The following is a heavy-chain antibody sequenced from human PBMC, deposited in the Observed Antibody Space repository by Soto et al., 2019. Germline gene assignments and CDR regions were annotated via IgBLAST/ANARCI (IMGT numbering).Heavy chain of an antibody. D-gene: IGHD2-15*01. CDR2: ISSSSSYT. Sequence: GGSLRLSCAASGFTFSDYYMSWIRQAPGKGLEWVSYISSSSSYTNYADSVKGRFTISRDNAKNSLYLQMNSLRAEDTAVYYCVRDQAYCSGGSCYSDHGMDVWGQGTTVTVSS. V-gene: IGHV3-11*06. CDR3: VRDQAYCSGGSCYSDHGMDV. J-gene: IGHJ6*02. CDR1: GFTFSDYY.